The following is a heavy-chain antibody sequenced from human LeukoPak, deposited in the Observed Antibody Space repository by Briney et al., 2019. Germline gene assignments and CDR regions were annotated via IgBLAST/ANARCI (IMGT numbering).Heavy chain of an antibody. CDR2: IYYSGST. V-gene: IGHV4-59*01. CDR1: GGSISSYY. CDR3: ARVTDYDILTGHYVRGYWFDP. Sequence: SETLSLTCTVSGGSISSYYWSWIRQPPGKGLEWIGYIYYSGSTNYNPSLKSRVTISVDTSKNQFSLKLSSVTAADTAVYYCARVTDYDILTGHYVRGYWFDPWGQGTLVTVSS. J-gene: IGHJ5*02. D-gene: IGHD3-9*01.